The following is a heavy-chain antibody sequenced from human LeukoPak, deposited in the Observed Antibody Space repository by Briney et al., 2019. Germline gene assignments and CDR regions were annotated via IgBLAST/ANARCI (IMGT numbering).Heavy chain of an antibody. D-gene: IGHD3-9*01. CDR3: ARGLLRYFGHSSRGDYFDY. J-gene: IGHJ4*02. Sequence: GGSLRLSCAASGFTFSSYAMHWVRQAPGKGLEWVAVISYDGSNKYYADSVKGRFTISRDNSKNTLYLQMNSLRVEDTAVYYCARGLLRYFGHSSRGDYFDYWGQGTLVTVSS. CDR1: GFTFSSYA. CDR2: ISYDGSNK. V-gene: IGHV3-30-3*01.